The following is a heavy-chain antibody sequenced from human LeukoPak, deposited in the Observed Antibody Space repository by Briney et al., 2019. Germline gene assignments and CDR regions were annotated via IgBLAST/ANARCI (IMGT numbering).Heavy chain of an antibody. V-gene: IGHV4-59*01. Sequence: PSETLSLTRTVSGGSISSYYWSWIRQPPGKGLEWIGYIYYSGSTNYNPSLKSRVTISVDTSKNQFSLKLSSVTAADTAVYYCARAPFLYDFWSGTPRNWYFDLWGRGTLVTVSS. CDR3: ARAPFLYDFWSGTPRNWYFDL. D-gene: IGHD3-3*01. CDR1: GGSISSYY. J-gene: IGHJ2*01. CDR2: IYYSGST.